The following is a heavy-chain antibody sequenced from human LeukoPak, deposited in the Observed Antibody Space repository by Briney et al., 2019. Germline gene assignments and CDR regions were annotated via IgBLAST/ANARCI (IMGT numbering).Heavy chain of an antibody. V-gene: IGHV3-30*02. CDR1: GFTFSSYG. J-gene: IGHJ4*02. D-gene: IGHD6-13*01. CDR2: IRYDGSNK. Sequence: GGSLRLSCAASGFTFSSYGMHWVRQAPGKGLEWVAFIRYDGSNKYYADSVKGRFTISRDNSKNTLYLQMNSLRAEDTAVYYCAMDFVGSSSWYLDYWGQGTLVTVSS. CDR3: AMDFVGSSSWYLDY.